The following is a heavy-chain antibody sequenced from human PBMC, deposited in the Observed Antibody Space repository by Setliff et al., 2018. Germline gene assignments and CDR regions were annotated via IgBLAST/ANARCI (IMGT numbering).Heavy chain of an antibody. J-gene: IGHJ6*03. Sequence: GGSLRLSCTVYGFSFNKYWMYWVRQAPGKGLEWVSRINGDATIAHYADSVKGRFTISRDNARNALYLQMVSLRGEGTGVYFCAALDWGENFYNVDVWGKGTTVTVSS. V-gene: IGHV3-74*01. CDR1: GFSFNKYW. CDR3: AALDWGENFYNVDV. CDR2: INGDATIA. D-gene: IGHD7-27*01.